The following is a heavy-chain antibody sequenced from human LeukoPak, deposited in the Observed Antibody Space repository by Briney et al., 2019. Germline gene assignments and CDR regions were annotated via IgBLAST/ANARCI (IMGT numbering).Heavy chain of an antibody. J-gene: IGHJ2*01. CDR1: GFNFDDYA. CDR3: TRRAARWQFDL. V-gene: IGHV3-9*01. CDR2: INWKTGNG. Sequence: GRSLRLSCAISGFNFDDYAMHWVRQAPGRGLEWVSGINWKTGNGIYADSVKGRFTISRDSAKNSLYLQMSSLRAEDTALYYCTRRAARWQFDLWGRGTLLTVSS. D-gene: IGHD5-24*01.